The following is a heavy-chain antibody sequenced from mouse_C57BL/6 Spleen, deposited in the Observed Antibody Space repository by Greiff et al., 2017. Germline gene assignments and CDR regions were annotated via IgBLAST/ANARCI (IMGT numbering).Heavy chain of an antibody. V-gene: IGHV1-76*01. D-gene: IGHD2-1*01. CDR2: IYPGSGNT. J-gene: IGHJ2*01. Sequence: QVQLQQSGAELVRPGASVKLSCKASGYTFTDYYINWVKQRPGQGLEWIARIYPGSGNTYYNEKFKGKATLTAEKSSSTAYMQLSSLTSEDSAVYFCARGKCNYDYWGQGTTLTVSS. CDR1: GYTFTDYY. CDR3: ARGKCNYDY.